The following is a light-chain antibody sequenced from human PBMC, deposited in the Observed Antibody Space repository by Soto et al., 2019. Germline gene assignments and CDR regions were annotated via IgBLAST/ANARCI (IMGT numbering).Light chain of an antibody. CDR3: QQYKSHPYT. V-gene: IGKV1-5*03. CDR2: KAS. J-gene: IGKJ2*01. Sequence: DIQMTQSPSTLSASVGDRVTITCRASQSISGWLAWYQQRPGKAPKLLIYKASSLQSGVPSRFRGSGSETEFTLTISSLQPEDFATYYCQQYKSHPYTVGQGTKLEI. CDR1: QSISGW.